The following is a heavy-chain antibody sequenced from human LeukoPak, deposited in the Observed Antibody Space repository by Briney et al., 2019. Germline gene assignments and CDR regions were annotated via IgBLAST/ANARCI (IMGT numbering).Heavy chain of an antibody. CDR1: GGTFSSYA. CDR2: INPNSGGT. J-gene: IGHJ4*02. CDR3: ARDLQWPHLVH. D-gene: IGHD6-19*01. Sequence: ASVKVSCKASGGTFSSYAISWVRQAPGQGLEWMGWINPNSGGTNYAQKFQGRVTMTRDTSISTAYMELSRLRSDDTAVYSCARDLQWPHLVHWGQGTLVPVSS. V-gene: IGHV1-2*02.